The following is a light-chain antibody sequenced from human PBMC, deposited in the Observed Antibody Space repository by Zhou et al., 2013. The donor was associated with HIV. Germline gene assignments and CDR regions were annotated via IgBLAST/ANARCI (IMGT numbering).Light chain of an antibody. CDR1: QSVTSNY. V-gene: IGKV3-20*01. Sequence: EIVLTQSPGTLSLSPGERATLSCRASQSVTSNYLAWFQQKLGQAPRLLIYGASSRATGIPDRFSGSGSGTDFTLTISRLEPEDFAVYYCQQYGSSPIFGGGTKVEIK. J-gene: IGKJ4*01. CDR2: GAS. CDR3: QQYGSSPI.